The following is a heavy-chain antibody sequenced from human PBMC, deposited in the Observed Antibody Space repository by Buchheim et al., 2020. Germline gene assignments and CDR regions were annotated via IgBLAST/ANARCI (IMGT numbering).Heavy chain of an antibody. V-gene: IGHV3-30*04. CDR3: ARDSIYGRRHSYGLDY. D-gene: IGHD5-18*01. Sequence: QVQLAESGGGVVQPGRSLRLSCAASGFTFSSYAMHWVRQAPGKGLEWVAVISYDGSNKYYADSVKGRFTISRDNSKNTLYLQMNSLRAEDTAVYYCARDSIYGRRHSYGLDYWGQGTL. CDR2: ISYDGSNK. CDR1: GFTFSSYA. J-gene: IGHJ4*02.